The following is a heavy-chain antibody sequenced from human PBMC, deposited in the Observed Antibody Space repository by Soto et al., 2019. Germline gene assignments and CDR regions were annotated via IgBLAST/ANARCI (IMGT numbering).Heavy chain of an antibody. J-gene: IGHJ6*02. CDR3: ARALLYCSGCSCRARYYYGMDV. CDR1: GYTFTSYD. V-gene: IGHV1-8*01. D-gene: IGHD2-15*01. Sequence: QVQLVQSGAAVKKPGASVKVSCKASGYTFTSYDINWVRQATGQGLEWLGWMNPNSGNTGYAQKFQGRVTMTRNTSISTAYMELSSLRSEDPAVYYCARALLYCSGCSCRARYYYGMDVWGQGTTVTVSS. CDR2: MNPNSGNT.